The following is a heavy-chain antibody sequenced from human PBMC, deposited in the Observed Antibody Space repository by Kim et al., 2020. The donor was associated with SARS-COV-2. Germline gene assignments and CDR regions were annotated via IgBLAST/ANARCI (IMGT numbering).Heavy chain of an antibody. CDR3: ARDNAVERYFDWLLGGLEAPYFYYGMDV. D-gene: IGHD3-9*01. Sequence: ASVKVSCKASGYTFISYGISWVRQAPGQGLEWMGWISAYNGDTNFAQKVQGRVTMTTDTSTSTVYMDLRSLRSDDTAVYFCARDNAVERYFDWLLGGLEAPYFYYGMDVWGQGTTVTVS. CDR1: GYTFISYG. CDR2: ISAYNGDT. V-gene: IGHV1-18*01. J-gene: IGHJ6*02.